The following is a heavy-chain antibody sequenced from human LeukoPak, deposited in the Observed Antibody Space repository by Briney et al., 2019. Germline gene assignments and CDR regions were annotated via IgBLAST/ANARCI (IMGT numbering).Heavy chain of an antibody. CDR2: ITGSTGST. CDR1: GFTFSSYA. CDR3: AKDPFVLRFLEWLSNGDDAFDI. D-gene: IGHD3-3*01. J-gene: IGHJ3*02. Sequence: GGSLRLSCAASGFTFSSYAMTWVRQPPGKGLEGVSSITGSTGSTYYADSVKGRFTISRDNSKNTLYLQMNSLRAEDTAVYYCAKDPFVLRFLEWLSNGDDAFDIWGQGTMVTVSS. V-gene: IGHV3-23*01.